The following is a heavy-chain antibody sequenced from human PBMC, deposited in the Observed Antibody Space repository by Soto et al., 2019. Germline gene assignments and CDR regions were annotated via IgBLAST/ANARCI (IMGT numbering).Heavy chain of an antibody. CDR1: GFTFSSYA. D-gene: IGHD3-10*01. V-gene: IGHV3-23*01. CDR3: VAHYYGSGSPIDY. J-gene: IGHJ4*02. Sequence: EVQLLESGGGLVQPGGSLRLSCAASGFTFSSYAMNWVRQAPGKGLEWVSAISGSGGSTYYADSVKGRFTISRDNSKNTLYLQMNSLRAEDTAVYYCVAHYYGSGSPIDYWGQGTLVTVSS. CDR2: ISGSGGST.